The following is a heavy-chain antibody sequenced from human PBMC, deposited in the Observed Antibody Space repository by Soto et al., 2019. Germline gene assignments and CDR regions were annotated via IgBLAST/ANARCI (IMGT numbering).Heavy chain of an antibody. CDR3: ARERSRSAGLDWLLYFDY. V-gene: IGHV4-30-4*01. CDR2: IFYSGST. Sequence: SETLSLTCTVSGGSISNGDYYWSWIRQPPGKGLEWIGYIFYSGSTYYNPSLKSRLTISVDTSKNQFSLKLSSVTAADTAVYYCARERSRSAGLDWLLYFDYWGQGTLVTVSS. D-gene: IGHD3-9*01. J-gene: IGHJ4*02. CDR1: GGSISNGDYY.